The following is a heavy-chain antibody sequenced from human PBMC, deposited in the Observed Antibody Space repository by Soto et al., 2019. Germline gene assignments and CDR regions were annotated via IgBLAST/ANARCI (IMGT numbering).Heavy chain of an antibody. CDR1: GFTFSSYG. J-gene: IGHJ1*01. CDR2: ISYDGSNK. Sequence: QVQLVESGGGVVQPGRSLRLSCAASGFTFSSYGMHWVRQAPGKGLEWVAVISYDGSNKYYADSVKGRFTISRDNSKNTLYLQMNSLIAEDTAVYYCANTMVRGVRYFQHWGQGTLVTVSS. D-gene: IGHD3-10*01. CDR3: ANTMVRGVRYFQH. V-gene: IGHV3-30*18.